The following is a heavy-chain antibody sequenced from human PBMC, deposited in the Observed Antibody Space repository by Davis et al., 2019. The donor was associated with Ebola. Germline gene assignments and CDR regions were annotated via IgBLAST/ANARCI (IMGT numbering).Heavy chain of an antibody. V-gene: IGHV1-18*04. Sequence: ASVKVSCKASGYTFTSYGISWVRQAPGQGLEWMGWINTYKGNTNYAQKLQGRVTMTTETSTSTAYMKLRSLRSDDTAVYYCARTEYYDFWRGHPSYCDYWGQGTLVTVSS. CDR1: GYTFTSYG. CDR2: INTYKGNT. CDR3: ARTEYYDFWRGHPSYCDY. J-gene: IGHJ4*02. D-gene: IGHD3-3*01.